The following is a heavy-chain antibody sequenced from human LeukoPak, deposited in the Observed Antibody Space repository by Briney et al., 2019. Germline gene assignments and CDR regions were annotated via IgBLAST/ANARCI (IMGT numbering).Heavy chain of an antibody. V-gene: IGHV3-48*03. D-gene: IGHD6-19*01. CDR3: TALKSPGHDSGWYIYYYYYMDV. CDR1: GFTFSSYE. CDR2: ISSSGSTI. J-gene: IGHJ6*03. Sequence: GGSLRLSCAASGFTFSSYEMNWVRQAPGKGLEWVPYISSSGSTIYYADSVKGQFTISRDNAKNSLYLQMNSLKTEDTAVYYCTALKSPGHDSGWYIYYYYYMDVWGKGTTVTISS.